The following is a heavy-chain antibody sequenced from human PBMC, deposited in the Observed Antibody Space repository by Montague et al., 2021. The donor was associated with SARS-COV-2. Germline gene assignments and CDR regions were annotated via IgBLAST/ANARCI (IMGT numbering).Heavy chain of an antibody. J-gene: IGHJ3*02. CDR3: ARGTGPRSITLFGVIISGHVFDI. V-gene: IGHV4-59*10. Sequence: SETLSLTCAVYGGSFSGYYWSWIRQPAGKGLEWIGRIYTSGRTNHSPSLKSRVTISVDTSRNHLSLKLTSVTAADTAVYYCARGTGPRSITLFGVIISGHVFDIWGQGTMVTVSS. D-gene: IGHD3-3*01. CDR2: IYTSGRT. CDR1: GGSFSGYY.